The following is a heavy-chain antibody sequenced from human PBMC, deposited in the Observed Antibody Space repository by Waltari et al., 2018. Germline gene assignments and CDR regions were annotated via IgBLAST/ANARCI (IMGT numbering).Heavy chain of an antibody. J-gene: IGHJ3*02. V-gene: IGHV1-18*04. D-gene: IGHD3-22*01. CDR1: GYTFTGYY. CDR2: IRAYNGNT. Sequence: QVQLVQSGAEVKKPGASVKVSCKASGYTFTGYYMHWVRQAPGQGLEWMGWIRAYNGNTNDAQKRQGRVTMTTDTSTSTAYMELRSLRSDDTAVYYCARVSGHSSGYWGDAFDIWGQGTMVTVSS. CDR3: ARVSGHSSGYWGDAFDI.